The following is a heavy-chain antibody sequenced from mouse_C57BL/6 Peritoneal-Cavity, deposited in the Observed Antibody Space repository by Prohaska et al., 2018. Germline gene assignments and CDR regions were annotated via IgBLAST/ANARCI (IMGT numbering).Heavy chain of an antibody. V-gene: IGHV1-85*01. CDR1: GYTFTSYD. CDR2: IYPSDGST. Sequence: SVKLSCKASGYTFTSYDINWVKQRPGQGLEWIGWIYPSDGSTKYNEKFKGKATWTVDPSSRPAYMERHSLTSEDSAVYFCARRGGGYFDVWGTGTTVTVSS. J-gene: IGHJ1*03. CDR3: ARRGGGYFDV.